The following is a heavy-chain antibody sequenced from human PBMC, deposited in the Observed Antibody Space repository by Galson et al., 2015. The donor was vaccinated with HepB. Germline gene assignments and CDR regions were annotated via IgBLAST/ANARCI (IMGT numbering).Heavy chain of an antibody. CDR1: GGTFSSYA. Sequence: SVKVSCKASGGTFSSYAISWVRQAPGQGLEWMGGIIPIFGTANYAQKFQGRVTITADESTSTAYMELSSLRSEDTAVYYCARAAHMITFGGVIVGGWFDPWGQGTLVTVSS. V-gene: IGHV1-69*13. J-gene: IGHJ5*02. CDR2: IIPIFGTA. CDR3: ARAAHMITFGGVIVGGWFDP. D-gene: IGHD3-16*02.